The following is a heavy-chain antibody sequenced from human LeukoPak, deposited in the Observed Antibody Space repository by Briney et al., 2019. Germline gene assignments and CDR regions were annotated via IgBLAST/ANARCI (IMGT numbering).Heavy chain of an antibody. D-gene: IGHD3-22*01. CDR2: ISSSSSYI. J-gene: IGHJ4*02. V-gene: IGHV3-21*01. CDR3: ARDRTSGYHPTSWDY. CDR1: GFTFSSYS. Sequence: GGSLRLSCAASGFTFSSYSMNWVRQAPGKGLEWVSSISSSSSYIYYADSVKGRFTISRDNAKNSLYLQMNSLRAEDTAVYYCARDRTSGYHPTSWDYWGQGTLVTVSS.